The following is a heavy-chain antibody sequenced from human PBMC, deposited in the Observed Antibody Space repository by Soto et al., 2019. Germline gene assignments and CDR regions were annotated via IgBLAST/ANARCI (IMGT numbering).Heavy chain of an antibody. Sequence: GGSLRLSCAASGFPLSSYAMSWVRQDPGKGLEWVCAISGSGGSTYYADSVKGRFTISRDNSKNTLYLQMNSLRAEDTAVYYCANDFQNGMDVGGQGTTVTVSS. CDR3: ANDFQNGMDV. CDR2: ISGSGGST. V-gene: IGHV3-23*01. CDR1: GFPLSSYA. J-gene: IGHJ6*02.